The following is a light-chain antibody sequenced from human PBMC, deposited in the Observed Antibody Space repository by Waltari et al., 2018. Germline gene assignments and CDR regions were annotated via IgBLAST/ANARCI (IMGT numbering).Light chain of an antibody. CDR3: QLQSDRPLGIT. CDR1: PTVNYY. J-gene: IGKJ5*01. Sequence: EIVLTQSPDSLSLSPGQRATLSCRASPTVNYYLAWYQQKPGQAPRLLVYDAANRATGIPARCSGSGSGTDFTHTNISLEPEDLAVEYCQLQSDRPLGITFDQGKRVEIK. V-gene: IGKV3-11*01. CDR2: DAA.